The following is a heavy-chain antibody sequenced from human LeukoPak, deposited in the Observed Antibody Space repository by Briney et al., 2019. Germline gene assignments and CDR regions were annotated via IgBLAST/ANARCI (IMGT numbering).Heavy chain of an antibody. CDR2: IYHSGST. CDR3: ARGRSGSYRFDAFDI. V-gene: IGHV4-39*07. Sequence: SETLSLTCTVSGGSISSSSYYWGWIRQPPGKGLEWIGSIYHSGSTYYNPSLKSRVTISVDTSKNQFSLKLSSVTAADTAVYYCARGRSGSYRFDAFDIWGQGTMVTVSS. J-gene: IGHJ3*02. D-gene: IGHD1-26*01. CDR1: GGSISSSSYY.